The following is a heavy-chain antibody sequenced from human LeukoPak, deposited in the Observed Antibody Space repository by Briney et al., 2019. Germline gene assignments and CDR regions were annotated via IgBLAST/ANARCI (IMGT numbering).Heavy chain of an antibody. J-gene: IGHJ4*02. CDR3: ARERITMVRGVIIGY. CDR2: INPNSGGT. CDR1: GYTFTGYY. Sequence: ASVKVSCKASGYTFTGYYMHWVRQAPGQGLEWMGWINPNSGGTNYAQKFQGRVTMTRDTSISTAYMELSRLRSDDTAVYYCARERITMVRGVIIGYWGQGTLVTVSS. D-gene: IGHD3-10*01. V-gene: IGHV1-2*02.